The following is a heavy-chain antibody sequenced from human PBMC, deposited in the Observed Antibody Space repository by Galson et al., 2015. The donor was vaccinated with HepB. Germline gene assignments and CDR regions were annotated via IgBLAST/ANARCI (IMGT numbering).Heavy chain of an antibody. CDR2: ISYDGSNK. V-gene: IGHV3-30*18. CDR1: GFTFSSYG. J-gene: IGHJ6*04. CDR3: AKDRRATVWSIPDV. D-gene: IGHD4-17*01. Sequence: SLRLSCAASGFTFSSYGMHWVRQAPGKGLEWVAVISYDGSNKYYADSVKGRFTISRDNSKNTLYLQMNSLRAEDTAVYYCAKDRRATVWSIPDVWGKGTAVTVSS.